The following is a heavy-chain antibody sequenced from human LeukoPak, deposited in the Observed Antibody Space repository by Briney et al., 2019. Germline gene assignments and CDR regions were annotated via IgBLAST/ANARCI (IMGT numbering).Heavy chain of an antibody. CDR1: GFTVSSNY. Sequence: GGSLRLSCAASGFTVSSNYMNWVRQAPGKGLEWVSVIYSGGSTYYADSVKGRFTISRDNSKNTLYLQMNSLRAEDTAVYYCAKDQSYDFWSGYYPPGGYFDYWGQGTLVTVSS. CDR2: IYSGGST. CDR3: AKDQSYDFWSGYYPPGGYFDY. J-gene: IGHJ4*02. D-gene: IGHD3-3*01. V-gene: IGHV3-53*01.